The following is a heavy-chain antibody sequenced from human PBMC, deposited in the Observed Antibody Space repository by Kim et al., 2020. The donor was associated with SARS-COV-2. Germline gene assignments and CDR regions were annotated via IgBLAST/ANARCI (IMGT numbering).Heavy chain of an antibody. V-gene: IGHV6-1*01. CDR2: TYYRSKWSS. CDR1: GDSVSSNSVA. D-gene: IGHD6-19*01. J-gene: IGHJ4*02. CDR3: VRYSGWYYFDY. Sequence: SQTLSLTCAISGDSVSSNSVAWSWIGQSPSRGLEWLGRTYYRSKWSSDYAVSVRSRITINPDTSKNQFSLQLTSVTPEDTAFYYCVRYSGWYYFDYWGQGTLVTVSA.